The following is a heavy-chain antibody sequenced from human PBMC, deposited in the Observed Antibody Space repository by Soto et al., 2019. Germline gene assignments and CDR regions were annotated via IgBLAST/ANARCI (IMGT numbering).Heavy chain of an antibody. CDR1: GFTVNGNY. Sequence: EEQLVESGGGLIQPGGSLRLSCAASGFTVNGNYMTWVRQAPGTGLGWVSVIYGGNSTSYADSVKGRFTISRDNSTNTLYLQMNSLGAEDTAVYYCARKTTALRGGYWGQGTLVTVSS. CDR2: IYGGNST. D-gene: IGHD4-17*01. CDR3: ARKTTALRGGY. V-gene: IGHV3-53*01. J-gene: IGHJ4*02.